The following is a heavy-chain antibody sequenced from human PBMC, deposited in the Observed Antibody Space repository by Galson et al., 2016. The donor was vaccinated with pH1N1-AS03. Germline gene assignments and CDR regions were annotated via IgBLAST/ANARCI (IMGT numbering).Heavy chain of an antibody. V-gene: IGHV3-74*01. J-gene: IGHJ4*02. D-gene: IGHD2/OR15-2a*01. Sequence: LRLSCAASGFTFSSYWMHWVRHLPGKGLVWASGIDSDGSNTYYADSVRGRFTISRDNAKNTLYLQMNSLRAEDTALYYCADPFGLPWGQGTLITVSS. CDR2: IDSDGSNT. CDR3: ADPFGLP. CDR1: GFTFSSYW.